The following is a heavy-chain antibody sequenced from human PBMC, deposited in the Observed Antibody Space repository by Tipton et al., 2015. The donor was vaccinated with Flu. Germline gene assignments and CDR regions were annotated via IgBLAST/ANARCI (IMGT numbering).Heavy chain of an antibody. CDR2: ISGGGGTR. Sequence: SLRLSCAASGFTFSTYAMSWVLQAPGKGLEWVSSISGGGGTRYFADSVKGRFTISRDNFKNTLFLQMNSLRAEDTAFYYCAKVIPELVAGLDYWGQGTLVTVSS. V-gene: IGHV3-23*01. J-gene: IGHJ4*02. D-gene: IGHD6-19*01. CDR3: AKVIPELVAGLDY. CDR1: GFTFSTYA.